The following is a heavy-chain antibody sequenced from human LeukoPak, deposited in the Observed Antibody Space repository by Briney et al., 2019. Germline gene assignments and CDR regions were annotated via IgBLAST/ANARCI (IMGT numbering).Heavy chain of an antibody. J-gene: IGHJ6*03. D-gene: IGHD3-16*02. V-gene: IGHV4-59*08. CDR1: GGSIGTFY. CDR2: IYVTGT. CDR3: ARHIGGGIEDMDV. Sequence: SETLSLTCTVSGGSIGTFYWSWIRQSPGKGLEWIGYIYVTGTRYNPYLQSRVTISVDRSRNQFFLKMSSVTAAGTAVYYCARHIGGGIEDMDVWGKGSKVIVSS.